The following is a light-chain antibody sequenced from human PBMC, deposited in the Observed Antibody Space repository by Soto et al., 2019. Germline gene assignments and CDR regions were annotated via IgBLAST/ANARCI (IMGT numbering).Light chain of an antibody. CDR3: QQANSFPLT. V-gene: IGKV1-12*01. CDR2: AAS. Sequence: DIPMTQSPSSLSASVGDSVTIXXRASQGISHWLAWDQQKPGKAPKVXIYAASSLQSGVPSRFSGSGSGTDFTLTISSLQPADFATYYCQQANSFPLTFGGGTKVDIK. CDR1: QGISHW. J-gene: IGKJ4*01.